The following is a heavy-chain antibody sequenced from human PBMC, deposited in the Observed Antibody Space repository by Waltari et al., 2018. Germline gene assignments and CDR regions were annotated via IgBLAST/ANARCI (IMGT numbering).Heavy chain of an antibody. CDR2: VSVSGKIM. CDR3: ARAYSGSYYRYFEY. Sequence: EVQLGESGGGLVQPGGSLRLSGAAPGFDLSNYELNWVLQTPGKGLEWVSYVSVSGKIMYNVDSVKGRFTISRDNAKNSLHLQMNSLRAEDTAVYYCARAYSGSYYRYFEYWGQGALVTVSS. D-gene: IGHD1-26*01. J-gene: IGHJ1*01. CDR1: GFDLSNYE. V-gene: IGHV3-48*03.